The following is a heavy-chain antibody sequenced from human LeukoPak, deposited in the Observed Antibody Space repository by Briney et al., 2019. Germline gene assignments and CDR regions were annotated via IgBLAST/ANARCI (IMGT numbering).Heavy chain of an antibody. CDR1: GFTFSSYA. CDR3: AREVATITGDYYYYGMDV. Sequence: PGRSLRLSCAASGFTFSSYAMHWVRQAPGKGLEWVAVISYDGSNKYYADSVKGRFTISRDNSKNTLYLQMNSLRAEDKAVYYCAREVATITGDYYYYGMDVWGQGTTVTVSS. D-gene: IGHD5-12*01. CDR2: ISYDGSNK. J-gene: IGHJ6*02. V-gene: IGHV3-30*04.